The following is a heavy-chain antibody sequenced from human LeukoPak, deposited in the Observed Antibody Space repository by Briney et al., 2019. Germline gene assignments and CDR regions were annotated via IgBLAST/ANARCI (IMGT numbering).Heavy chain of an antibody. J-gene: IGHJ4*02. CDR1: GVSISSGGYY. CDR2: ISHSGTT. CDR3: ARCLPGITGTTYDY. V-gene: IGHV4-30-2*01. Sequence: PSQTLSLTCTVSGVSISSGGYYWTWIRQPPGKGLEWIGYISHSGTTYYNPSLRSGVTISVDRSKNLFSLRLSSVTAADTAVYYCARCLPGITGTTYDYWGQGTLVTVSS. D-gene: IGHD1-7*01.